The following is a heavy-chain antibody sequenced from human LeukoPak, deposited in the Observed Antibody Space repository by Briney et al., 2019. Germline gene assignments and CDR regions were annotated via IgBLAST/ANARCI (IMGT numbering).Heavy chain of an antibody. CDR1: GFTFSSYT. CDR2: VSYDGSIT. V-gene: IGHV3-30*04. CDR3: ARGFSYGNSFHY. Sequence: GGSLRLSCAASGFTFSSYTMHWVRQAPGRGLEWLAVVSYDGSITYYADSVHGRFTISRDNSKDTVFLQMTGLRPDDTAVYYCARGFSYGNSFHYWGQGTLVTVSS. D-gene: IGHD5-18*01. J-gene: IGHJ4*02.